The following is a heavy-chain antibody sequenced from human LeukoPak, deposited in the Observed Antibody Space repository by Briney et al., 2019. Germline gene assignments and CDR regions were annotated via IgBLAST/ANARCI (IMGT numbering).Heavy chain of an antibody. CDR1: GFTFSSYS. CDR2: ISSSSSYI. CDR3: AKDINTAMDGFDY. V-gene: IGHV3-21*04. J-gene: IGHJ4*02. Sequence: NPGGSLRLSCAASGFTFSSYSMNWVRQAPGKGLEWVSSISSSSSYIYYADSVKGRFTISRDNAKNSLYLQMNSLRAEDTALYYCAKDINTAMDGFDYWGQGTLVTVSS. D-gene: IGHD5-18*01.